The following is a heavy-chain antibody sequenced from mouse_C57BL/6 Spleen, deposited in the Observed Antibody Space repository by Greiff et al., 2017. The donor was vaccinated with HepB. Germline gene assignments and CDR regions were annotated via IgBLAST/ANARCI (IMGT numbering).Heavy chain of an antibody. D-gene: IGHD4-1*01. Sequence: EVKLVESGGGLVQSGRSLRLSCATSGFTFSDFYMEWVRQAPGKGLEWIAASRNKANDYTTEYSASVKGRFIVSRDTSQSILYLQMNALRAEDTAIYYCARDGVTGTNAMDYWGQGTSVTVSS. J-gene: IGHJ4*01. CDR3: ARDGVTGTNAMDY. V-gene: IGHV7-1*01. CDR2: SRNKANDYTT. CDR1: GFTFSDFY.